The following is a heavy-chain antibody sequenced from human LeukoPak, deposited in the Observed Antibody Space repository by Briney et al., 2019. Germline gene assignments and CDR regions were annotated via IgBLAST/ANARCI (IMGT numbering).Heavy chain of an antibody. D-gene: IGHD2-2*01. CDR3: AREPGYCSSTSCYPGGFDY. CDR2: IYYSGST. J-gene: IGHJ4*02. V-gene: IGHV4-59*08. Sequence: SETLSLTCTVSGGSISSYYWSWIRQPPGKGLEWIGYIYYSGSTNYNPSLKSRVTIPVDTSKNQFSLKLSSVTAADTAVYYCAREPGYCSSTSCYPGGFDYWGQGTLVTVSS. CDR1: GGSISSYY.